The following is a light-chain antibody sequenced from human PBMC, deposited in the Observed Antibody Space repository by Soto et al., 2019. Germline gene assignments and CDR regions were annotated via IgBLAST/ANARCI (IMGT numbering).Light chain of an antibody. V-gene: IGKV1-39*01. CDR1: QGISSY. CDR2: AAS. Sequence: DIQMTQSPSSLSASVGDRVTITCRASQGISSYLAWYQQKPGKVPKLLIYAASTLQSGVPSRFSGSGSGTDFTLTISSLQPEDFATYYCQQSYNTPRTFGPGTKVDI. CDR3: QQSYNTPRT. J-gene: IGKJ3*01.